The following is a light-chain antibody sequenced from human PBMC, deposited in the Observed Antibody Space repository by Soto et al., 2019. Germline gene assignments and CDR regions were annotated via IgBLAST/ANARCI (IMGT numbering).Light chain of an antibody. CDR3: QSYDSSLSGSRV. Sequence: QSVLTQAPSVSGAPGQRVTISCTGSSSNIGAGYDVHWYQQLPGTAPKLLIYGNSNRPSGVPDRFSGSKSGTPASLAITGLQAEDEADYYCQSYDSSLSGSRVFGTGTKVTVL. CDR2: GNS. J-gene: IGLJ1*01. V-gene: IGLV1-40*01. CDR1: SSNIGAGYD.